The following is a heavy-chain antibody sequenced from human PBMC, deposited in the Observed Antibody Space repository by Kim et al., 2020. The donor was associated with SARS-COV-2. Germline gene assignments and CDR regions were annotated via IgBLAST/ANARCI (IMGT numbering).Heavy chain of an antibody. CDR1: GFTFSSYE. CDR3: MDV. Sequence: GGSLRLSCAASGFTFSSYEMNWVRQAPGKGLEWVSYISSSGSTIYYADSVKGRFTISRDNAKNSLYAREVNIVLMVYVNRYGMDVWGQGTTVTVSS. CDR2: ISSSGSTI. D-gene: IGHD2-8*01. J-gene: IGHJ6*02. V-gene: IGHV3-48*03.